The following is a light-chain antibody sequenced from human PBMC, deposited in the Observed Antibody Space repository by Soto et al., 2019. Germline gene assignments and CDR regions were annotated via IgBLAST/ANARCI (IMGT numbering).Light chain of an antibody. Sequence: DIQMTQSPSSVSASVGDRVTITCRASQGISSWLAWYPQKPGKAPKVXIYKASTLNSGVPSRFSGSGSGTEFTLTISSLQPDDVATYYCQHYNSYPEAFGQGTKVDIK. J-gene: IGKJ1*01. CDR1: QGISSW. CDR2: KAS. V-gene: IGKV1-5*03. CDR3: QHYNSYPEA.